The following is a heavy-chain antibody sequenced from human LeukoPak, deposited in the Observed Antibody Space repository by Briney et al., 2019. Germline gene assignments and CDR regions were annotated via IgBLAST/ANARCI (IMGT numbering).Heavy chain of an antibody. D-gene: IGHD3-3*01. V-gene: IGHV3-23*01. CDR1: EFIICHYD. CDR3: AKGRNFFWSGYDS. CDR2: ITNSGGST. Sequence: GGSLRLSCAASEFIICHYDMSWVRQAPGKGLEWVSIITNSGGSTYYADSMKGRFTISRDDSKNTLYLQMNSLGAEDTAVYYCAKGRNFFWSGYDSWGQGTLVTVSS. J-gene: IGHJ4*02.